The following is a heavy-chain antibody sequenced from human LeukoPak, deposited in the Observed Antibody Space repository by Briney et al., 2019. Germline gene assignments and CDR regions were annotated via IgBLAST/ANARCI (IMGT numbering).Heavy chain of an antibody. V-gene: IGHV1-18*04. J-gene: IGHJ5*02. CDR3: ARDKAQYQLLFMEYNWFDP. D-gene: IGHD2-2*01. CDR1: GYTFTSYG. Sequence: GASVKVSCKASGYTFTSYGISWVRQAPGQGLEWMGWISAYNGNTNHAQKLQGRVTMTTDTSTSTAYMELRSLRSDDTAVYYCARDKAQYQLLFMEYNWFDPWGQGTLVTVSS. CDR2: ISAYNGNT.